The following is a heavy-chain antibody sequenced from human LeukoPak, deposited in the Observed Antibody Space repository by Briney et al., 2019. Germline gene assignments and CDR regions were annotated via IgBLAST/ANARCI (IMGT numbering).Heavy chain of an antibody. D-gene: IGHD1-26*01. V-gene: IGHV1-18*01. J-gene: IGHJ3*01. CDR1: GYTFTSYG. CDR3: ARDRIVGAEDDAFHF. Sequence: ASVKVSCKASGYTFTSYGISWVRQAPGRGLEWMGWISAYNGNTNYAQKVQGRVTMTADTSTSTAFMELRSLRSDDTAVYYCARDRIVGAEDDAFHFWGQGTMVTVSS. CDR2: ISAYNGNT.